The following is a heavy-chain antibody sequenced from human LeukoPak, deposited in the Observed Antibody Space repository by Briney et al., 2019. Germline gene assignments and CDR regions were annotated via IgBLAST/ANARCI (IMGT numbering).Heavy chain of an antibody. CDR1: GFTFSSYA. D-gene: IGHD2-2*01. CDR2: ISYDGSNK. Sequence: GGSLRLSCAASGFTFSSYAMHWVRQAPGKGLEWVAVISYDGSNKYYADFVKGRFTISRDNSKNTLYLQMNSLRAEDTAVYYCAREEDIVVVPAAMFGYWGQGTLVTVSS. CDR3: AREEDIVVVPAAMFGY. J-gene: IGHJ4*02. V-gene: IGHV3-30*04.